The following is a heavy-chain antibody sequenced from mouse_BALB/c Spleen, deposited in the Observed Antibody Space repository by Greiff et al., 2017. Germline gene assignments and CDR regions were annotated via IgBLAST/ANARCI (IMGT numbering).Heavy chain of an antibody. CDR3: ARSGYRSYYFDY. Sequence: QVQLKQSGAELVRPGSSVKISCKASGYAFSSYWMNWVKQRPGQGLEWIGQIYPGDGDTNYNGKFKGKATLTADKSSSTAYMQLSSLTSEDSAVYFCARSGYRSYYFDYWGQGTTLTVSS. CDR2: IYPGDGDT. J-gene: IGHJ2*01. D-gene: IGHD2-14*01. CDR1: GYAFSSYW. V-gene: IGHV1-80*01.